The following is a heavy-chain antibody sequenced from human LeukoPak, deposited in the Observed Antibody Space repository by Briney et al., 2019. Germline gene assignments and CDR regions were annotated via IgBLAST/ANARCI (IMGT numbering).Heavy chain of an antibody. V-gene: IGHV4-4*07. D-gene: IGHD3-10*01. CDR2: IYHSGST. CDR1: GDSISSYY. CDR3: ARDQDYYGSGSHGPDH. Sequence: SETLSLTCTVSGDSISSYYWSWIRQPAGKGLEWIGSIYHSGSTFYNPSLKSRVTISVDPSKNQFSLKVNSVTAADTAVYYCARDQDYYGSGSHGPDHWGQGVLVTVSS. J-gene: IGHJ5*02.